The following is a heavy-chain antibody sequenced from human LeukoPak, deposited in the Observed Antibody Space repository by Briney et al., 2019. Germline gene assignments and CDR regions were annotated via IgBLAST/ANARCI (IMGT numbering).Heavy chain of an antibody. D-gene: IGHD1-26*01. CDR3: AKGSGSYSVYYMDV. CDR2: ISGSGGST. CDR1: GFTFSSYA. Sequence: GGSLRPSCAASGFTFSSYAMSWVRQAPGKGLEWVSGISGSGGSTYYADSVKGRFTISRDNSKNTLYLQMNSLRAEDTAVYYCAKGSGSYSVYYMDVWGKGTTVTVSS. V-gene: IGHV3-23*01. J-gene: IGHJ6*03.